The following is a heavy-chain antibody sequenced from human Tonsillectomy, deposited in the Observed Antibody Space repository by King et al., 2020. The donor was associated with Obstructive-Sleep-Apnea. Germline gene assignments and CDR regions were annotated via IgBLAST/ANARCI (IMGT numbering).Heavy chain of an antibody. J-gene: IGHJ3*02. D-gene: IGHD2-21*02. CDR1: GFTFSSYA. Sequence: VQLVESGGGLVQPGGSLRLSCAASGFTFSSYAMSWVRQAPGKGREWVSAISGSGGRTYDADSVKGRFTISRENSKNTLYLQMNSLRAEDTAVYYCAKDQGDFDAFDIWGQGTMVTVSS. CDR3: AKDQGDFDAFDI. V-gene: IGHV3-23*04. CDR2: ISGSGGRT.